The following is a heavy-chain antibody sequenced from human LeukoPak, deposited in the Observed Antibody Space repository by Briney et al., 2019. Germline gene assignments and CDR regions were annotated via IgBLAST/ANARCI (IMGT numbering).Heavy chain of an antibody. CDR2: INPNSGGT. V-gene: IGHV1-2*02. CDR1: GYTFTGYY. Sequence: GASVKVSCKASGYTFTGYYMHWVRQAPGQGLEWMGWINPNSGGTNYAQKFQGRVTMTRDTSISTAYMELSRLRSDDTAVYYCARGIYSYGYLHYYYYMDVWGKGTTVTVSS. D-gene: IGHD5-18*01. CDR3: ARGIYSYGYLHYYYYMDV. J-gene: IGHJ6*03.